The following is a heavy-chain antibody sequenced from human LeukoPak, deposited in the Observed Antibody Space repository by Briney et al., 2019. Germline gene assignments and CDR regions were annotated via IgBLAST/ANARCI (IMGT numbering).Heavy chain of an antibody. CDR3: ASPGQGGCGLFDY. CDR2: ISAGGHYI. CDR1: GFTFSSYN. J-gene: IGHJ4*02. Sequence: GGSLRLSCATSGFTFSSYNMNWVRQPPGKGLEWVSSISAGGHYIHYADSVKGRFTISRDNAKNSLYLQMNSLRAEDTAVYYCASPGQGGCGLFDYWGQGTLVTVSS. V-gene: IGHV3-21*01. D-gene: IGHD6-19*01.